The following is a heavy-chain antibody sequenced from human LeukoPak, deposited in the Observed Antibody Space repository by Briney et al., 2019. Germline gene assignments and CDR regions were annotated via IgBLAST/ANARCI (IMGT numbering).Heavy chain of an antibody. D-gene: IGHD3-10*01. J-gene: IGHJ4*02. CDR2: IYYSGST. V-gene: IGHV4-59*01. CDR3: AKAMVREQLDY. CDR1: GGSISSYY. Sequence: SETLSLTCTVSGGSISSYYWSWIRQPPGKGLEWIGYIYYSGSTNYNPSLKSRVTISVDTSKNQFSLKLSSVTAADTAVYYCAKAMVREQLDYWGQGTLVTVSS.